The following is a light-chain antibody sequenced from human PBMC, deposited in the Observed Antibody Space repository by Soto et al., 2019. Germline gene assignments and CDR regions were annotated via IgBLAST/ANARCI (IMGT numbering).Light chain of an antibody. Sequence: QMTPSPSPQSASVGHRDNITCLASRSVSTSLAWYQKKPGKAPKLLIFDASSLESGVPSRFSGSGSGTDFTLTISSLQPEDFATYYCQQANSFPLTFGGGTKVDIK. CDR2: DAS. CDR1: RSVSTS. J-gene: IGKJ4*01. CDR3: QQANSFPLT. V-gene: IGKV1-12*01.